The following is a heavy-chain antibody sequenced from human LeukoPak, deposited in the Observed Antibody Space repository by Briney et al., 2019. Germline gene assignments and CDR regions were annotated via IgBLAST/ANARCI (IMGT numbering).Heavy chain of an antibody. J-gene: IGHJ4*02. D-gene: IGHD6-6*01. Sequence: SVTVSCKASGGTFSSYAISWVRQAPGQGLEWMGGIIPIFGTANYAQKFQGRVTITTDESTSTAYMELSSLRPEDTAVYYCASGGSSSHFDYWGQGTLVTVSS. CDR2: IIPIFGTA. V-gene: IGHV1-69*05. CDR3: ASGGSSSHFDY. CDR1: GGTFSSYA.